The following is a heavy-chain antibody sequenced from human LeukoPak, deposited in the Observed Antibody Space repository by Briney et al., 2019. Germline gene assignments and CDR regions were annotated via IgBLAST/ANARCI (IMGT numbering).Heavy chain of an antibody. CDR2: IYYSGST. CDR1: GGSISSSSYY. D-gene: IGHD3-3*01. Sequence: SETLSLTCTVSGGSISSSSYYWGWIRQPPGKGLEWIGSIYYSGSTYYNPSLKSRVTISVDTSKNQFSLKPSSVTAADTAVYYCARSSRPQMYYDFWSGYSYYFDYWGQGTLVTVSS. CDR3: ARSSRPQMYYDFWSGYSYYFDY. J-gene: IGHJ4*02. V-gene: IGHV4-39*01.